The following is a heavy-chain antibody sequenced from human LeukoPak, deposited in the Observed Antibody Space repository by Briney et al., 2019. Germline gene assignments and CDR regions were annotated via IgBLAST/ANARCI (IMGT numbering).Heavy chain of an antibody. D-gene: IGHD1-1*01. CDR1: GYTFTGYY. CDR3: ARGRSTTPPVDY. J-gene: IGHJ4*02. CDR2: INPNSGGT. Sequence: RRASVKVSCKASGYTFTGYYMHWVRQAPGQGLEWMGWINPNSGGTNYAQKFQGWATMTRDTSISTAYMELSRLRSDDTAVYYCARGRSTTPPVDYWGQGTLVTVSS. V-gene: IGHV1-2*04.